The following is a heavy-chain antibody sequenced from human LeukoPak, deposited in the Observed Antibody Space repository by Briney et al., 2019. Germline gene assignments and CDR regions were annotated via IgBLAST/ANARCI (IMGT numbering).Heavy chain of an antibody. CDR1: GYTFTGYY. D-gene: IGHD4-17*01. J-gene: IGHJ4*02. CDR3: ATSTYGDYGLTGFDY. CDR2: INPNSGGT. V-gene: IGHV1-2*02. Sequence: ASVKVSCKASGYTFTGYYMHWVRQAPGQGLEWMGWINPNSGGTNYAQKFQGRVTMARDTSISTAYMELSRLRSDDTAVYYCATSTYGDYGLTGFDYWCQGTLVTVSS.